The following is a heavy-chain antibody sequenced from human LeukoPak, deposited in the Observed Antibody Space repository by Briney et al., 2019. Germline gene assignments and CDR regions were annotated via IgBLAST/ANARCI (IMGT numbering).Heavy chain of an antibody. Sequence: GGSLRLSCAASGFTFSSYWMHWVRQAPGKGLVWVSRINSDGSSTSYADSVKGRFTISRDSAKNTLYLEMNSLRAEDTAVYYRARYNWNSAPFDYWGQGTLVTVSS. J-gene: IGHJ4*02. CDR1: GFTFSSYW. D-gene: IGHD1-7*01. V-gene: IGHV3-74*01. CDR2: INSDGSST. CDR3: ARYNWNSAPFDY.